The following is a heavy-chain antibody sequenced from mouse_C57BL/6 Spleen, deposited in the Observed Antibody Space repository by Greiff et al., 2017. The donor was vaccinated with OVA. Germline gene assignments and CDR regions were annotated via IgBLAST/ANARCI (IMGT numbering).Heavy chain of an antibody. V-gene: IGHV5-16*01. CDR2: INYDGSST. J-gene: IGHJ4*01. Sequence: EVKLMESEGGLVQPGSSMKLSCTASGFTFSDYYMAWVRQVPEKGLEWVANINYDGSSTYYLDSLKSRFIISRDNAKNILYLQMSSLKSEDTATYYCAREGRYAMDYWGQGTSVTVSS. D-gene: IGHD3-3*01. CDR1: GFTFSDYY. CDR3: AREGRYAMDY.